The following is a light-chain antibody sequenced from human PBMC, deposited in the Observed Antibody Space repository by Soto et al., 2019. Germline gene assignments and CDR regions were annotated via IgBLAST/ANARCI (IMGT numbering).Light chain of an antibody. CDR1: SSDVGGYNF. CDR2: EVT. CDR3: TSYAGSNIPVV. J-gene: IGLJ2*01. Sequence: QSALTRPPSASGSPGQSVTISCTGTSSDVGGYNFVSWYQQHPGKAPKLMIYEVTKRPSGVPDRFSGSKSGNTASLTVSGLQGEDEADYYCTSYAGSNIPVVFGGGTKVTVL. V-gene: IGLV2-8*01.